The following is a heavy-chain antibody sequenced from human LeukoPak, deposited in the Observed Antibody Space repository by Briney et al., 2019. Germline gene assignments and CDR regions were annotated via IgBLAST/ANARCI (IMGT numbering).Heavy chain of an antibody. Sequence: SETLSLTCTVSGGSISSSSYYWGWIRQPPGKGLGWIGSIYYSGSTYYNPSLKIRVTISVDTSKNQFSLKLSSVTAADTAVYYCARHRGWEVWNYYYYMDVWGKGTTVTVSS. CDR2: IYYSGST. V-gene: IGHV4-39*01. D-gene: IGHD1-26*01. CDR3: ARHRGWEVWNYYYYMDV. J-gene: IGHJ6*03. CDR1: GGSISSSSYY.